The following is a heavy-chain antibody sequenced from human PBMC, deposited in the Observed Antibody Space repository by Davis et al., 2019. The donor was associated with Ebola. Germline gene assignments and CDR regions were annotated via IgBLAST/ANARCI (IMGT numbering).Heavy chain of an antibody. J-gene: IGHJ4*02. CDR1: GFSFRNYG. V-gene: IGHV3-30-3*01. CDR2: ISPDGSNR. Sequence: GGSLRLSCEVSGFSFRNYGIHWVRQAPGKGLQWVALISPDGSNRWYADSVRGRLTTSRDNSKNTLYLQVNSLRPDDTAVYYCARDGTGWYPGDYWGQGTLVTVSS. D-gene: IGHD6-19*01. CDR3: ARDGTGWYPGDY.